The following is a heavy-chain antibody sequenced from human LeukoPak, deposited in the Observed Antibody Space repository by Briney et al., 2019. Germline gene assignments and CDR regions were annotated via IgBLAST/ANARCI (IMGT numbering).Heavy chain of an antibody. CDR3: ARSALYCTNGVCKYNWFDP. J-gene: IGHJ5*02. CDR1: GYTFTGYY. D-gene: IGHD2-8*01. CDR2: INPNSGGT. V-gene: IGHV1-2*02. Sequence: ASVKVSCKASGYTFTGYYMHWVRQAPGQGLEWMGWINPNSGGTNYAQKFQGRVTMTRDTSISTAYMELSSLRSEDTAVYYCARSALYCTNGVCKYNWFDPWGQGTLVTVSS.